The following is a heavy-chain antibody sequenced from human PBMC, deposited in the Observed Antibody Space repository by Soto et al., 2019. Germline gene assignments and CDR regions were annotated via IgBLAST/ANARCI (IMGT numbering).Heavy chain of an antibody. V-gene: IGHV2-5*02. Sequence: QITLKESGPTLVKPTQTLTLTCTFSGFSFTTDGMGVGWIRQPPGQALEWLGLIYWDDDKRFSPSLKSRLTVTKAASRNPVVLTLTNMDPADTATAYCANLYWAASGTRYYFDYWGQGTLVTVSS. D-gene: IGHD6-13*01. CDR3: ANLYWAASGTRYYFDY. CDR2: IYWDDDK. CDR1: GFSFTTDGMG. J-gene: IGHJ4*02.